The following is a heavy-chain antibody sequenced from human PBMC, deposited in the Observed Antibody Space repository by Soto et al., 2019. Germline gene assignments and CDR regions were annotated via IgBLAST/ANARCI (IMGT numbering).Heavy chain of an antibody. V-gene: IGHV3-23*01. D-gene: IGHD6-19*01. J-gene: IGHJ4*02. Sequence: TGGSLRLSCAASGFTFSSYAMSWVRQAPGKGLEWVSAISGSGGSTYYADSVKGRFTISRDNSKNTLYLQMNSLRAEDTAVYYCAKANSSGWYGPDYWGKGTMVTVSS. CDR3: AKANSSGWYGPDY. CDR2: ISGSGGST. CDR1: GFTFSSYA.